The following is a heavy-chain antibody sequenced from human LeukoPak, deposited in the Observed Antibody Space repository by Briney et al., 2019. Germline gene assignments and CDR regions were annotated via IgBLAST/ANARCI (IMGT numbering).Heavy chain of an antibody. D-gene: IGHD5-18*01. Sequence: PGGSLRLSCAASGFTFSTAWMSWVRQPTGKGLEWVDRIKSKPSGGTTEYAAPVKGRFTISRDDSKDTVYLQMNSLKTEDTAVYYCITELGYSYVYWGQGTLVTVSS. CDR1: GFTFSTAW. CDR3: ITELGYSYVY. V-gene: IGHV3-15*01. CDR2: IKSKPSGGTT. J-gene: IGHJ4*02.